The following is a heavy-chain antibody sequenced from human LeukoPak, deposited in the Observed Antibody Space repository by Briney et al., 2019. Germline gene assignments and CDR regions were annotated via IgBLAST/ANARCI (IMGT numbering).Heavy chain of an antibody. D-gene: IGHD2-15*01. CDR3: ARGAVIFMTAPSFDP. CDR2: IYTSGST. Sequence: SETLSLTCTVSGGSISSYYWSWIRQPAGKGLEWIGRIYTSGSTNYNPSLKSRVTISAEPSKNKFSLKLSSVTAADTAVYYCARGAVIFMTAPSFDPWGQGTLVTVSS. V-gene: IGHV4-4*07. CDR1: GGSISSYY. J-gene: IGHJ5*02.